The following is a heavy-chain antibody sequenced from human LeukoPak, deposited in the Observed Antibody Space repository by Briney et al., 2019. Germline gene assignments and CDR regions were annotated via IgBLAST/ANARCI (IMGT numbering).Heavy chain of an antibody. CDR2: INPNSGDT. CDR1: GYTFTGYY. CDR3: ARIKWAAAND. Sequence: GASVKVSCKASGYTFTGYYMHWVRQAPGQGLEWMGWINPNSGDTNYAQNLQGRVTMTRDTSINTAYMELSSLRSDDTAVYYCARIKWAAANDWGQGTLVTVSS. J-gene: IGHJ4*02. D-gene: IGHD6-13*01. V-gene: IGHV1-2*02.